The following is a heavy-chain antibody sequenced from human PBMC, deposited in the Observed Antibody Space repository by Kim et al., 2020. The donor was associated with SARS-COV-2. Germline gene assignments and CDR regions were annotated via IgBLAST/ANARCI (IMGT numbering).Heavy chain of an antibody. CDR3: AREDSSSWYWFDP. Sequence: YAVSMKSRITINPDTSKNQFSLQLNSVTPEDTAVYYCAREDSSSWYWFDPWGQGTLVTVSS. V-gene: IGHV6-1*01. D-gene: IGHD6-13*01. J-gene: IGHJ5*02.